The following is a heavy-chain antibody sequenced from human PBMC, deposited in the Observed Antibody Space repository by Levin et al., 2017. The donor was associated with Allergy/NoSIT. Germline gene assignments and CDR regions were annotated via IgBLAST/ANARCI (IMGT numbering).Heavy chain of an antibody. CDR1: GFPFSSYS. Sequence: LSLTCAASGFPFSSYSMNWVRQAPEKGLEWVSLISSSSSYIYYADSVKGRFTISRDNAKNSLFLEVNSLRAEDTAVYYCARDEPHFDLWGRGTLVTVSS. J-gene: IGHJ2*01. CDR2: ISSSSSYI. V-gene: IGHV3-21*01. CDR3: ARDEPHFDL.